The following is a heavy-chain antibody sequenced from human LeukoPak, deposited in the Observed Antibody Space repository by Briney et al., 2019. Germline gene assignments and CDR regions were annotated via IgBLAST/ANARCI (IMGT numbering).Heavy chain of an antibody. CDR2: INPSGGST. V-gene: IGHV1-46*01. CDR3: ASDIAAAGTGKYFQH. D-gene: IGHD6-13*01. Sequence: ASVKVSCKASGYTFTSYYMHWVRQAPGQGLEWMGIINPSGGSTSYAQKFQGRVTMTRDTSTSTVYMELSSLRSEDAAVYYCASDIAAAGTGKYFQHWGQGTLVTVSS. CDR1: GYTFTSYY. J-gene: IGHJ1*01.